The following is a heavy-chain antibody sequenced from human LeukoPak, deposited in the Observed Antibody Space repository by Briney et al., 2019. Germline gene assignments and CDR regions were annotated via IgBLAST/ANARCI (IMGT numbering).Heavy chain of an antibody. CDR2: ISYDGSNK. CDR1: GFTFSSYS. J-gene: IGHJ6*02. CDR3: ARDPGYCSSTSCYKPPGYYYGMDV. V-gene: IGHV3-30*03. D-gene: IGHD2-2*02. Sequence: GGSLRLSCAASGFTFSSYSMNWVRQAPGKGLEWVAVISYDGSNKYYADSVKGRFTISRDNSKNTLYLQMNSLRAEDTAVYYCARDPGYCSSTSCYKPPGYYYGMDVWGQGTTVTVSS.